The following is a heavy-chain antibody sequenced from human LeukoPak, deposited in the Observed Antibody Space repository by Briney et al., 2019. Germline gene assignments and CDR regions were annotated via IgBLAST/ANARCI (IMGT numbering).Heavy chain of an antibody. Sequence: ASVKVSCKASGYTFTGYYMHWVRQAPGQGLGWMGWINTNRGGTNYAQTFQGRVTMTRDTYISTVYMELSSLGSDDTAVFYCARDLGGSCYFDYWGQGTLVTVSS. CDR3: ARDLGGSCYFDY. D-gene: IGHD6-13*01. J-gene: IGHJ4*02. CDR2: INTNRGGT. CDR1: GYTFTGYY. V-gene: IGHV1-2*02.